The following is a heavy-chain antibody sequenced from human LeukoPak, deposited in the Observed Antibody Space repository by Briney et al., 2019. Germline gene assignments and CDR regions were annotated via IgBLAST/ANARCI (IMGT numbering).Heavy chain of an antibody. V-gene: IGHV4-59*04. CDR2: IYSSGST. D-gene: IGHD1-26*01. CDR3: AKSGGYGLIDY. Sequence: GSLRLSCAASGFTFSTYGMNWVRQPPGKGLEWIGSIYSSGSTYYNASLQSRVTISIETSKNQISLRLNSVTAADTAIYYCAKSGGYGLIDYWGQGTLVTVSS. J-gene: IGHJ4*02. CDR1: GFTFSTYG.